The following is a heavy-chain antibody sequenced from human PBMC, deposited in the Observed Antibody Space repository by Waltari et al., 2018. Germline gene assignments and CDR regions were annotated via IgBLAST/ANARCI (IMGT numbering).Heavy chain of an antibody. Sequence: QVQLQESGPGLVKPSETLSLTCTVSGGSISSYSWSWVRPPAGKGLEWIGRIYTSGSTNYNPSLKSRFTMSVDTSKNQFSLKLSSVTAADTAVYYCARDAYCGGDCYLGLDYWGQGTLVTVSS. CDR3: ARDAYCGGDCYLGLDY. J-gene: IGHJ4*02. CDR1: GGSISSYS. CDR2: IYTSGST. D-gene: IGHD2-21*01. V-gene: IGHV4-4*07.